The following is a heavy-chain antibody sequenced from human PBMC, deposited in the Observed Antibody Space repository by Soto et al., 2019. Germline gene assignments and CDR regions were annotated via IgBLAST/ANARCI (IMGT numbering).Heavy chain of an antibody. Sequence: QVQLVQSGAEVKKPGSSVKVSCKTSGGTFNNYAISWVRQAPGQGLEWMGGLIPNFDTPNYAQKCQDRLTLIADESTSTVSMELRSLRSDDTAVYYCAVAMVREILIFESSGMHVWGQGTTVTVSS. CDR2: LIPNFDTP. J-gene: IGHJ6*02. D-gene: IGHD3-10*01. V-gene: IGHV1-69*01. CDR3: AVAMVREILIFESSGMHV. CDR1: GGTFNNYA.